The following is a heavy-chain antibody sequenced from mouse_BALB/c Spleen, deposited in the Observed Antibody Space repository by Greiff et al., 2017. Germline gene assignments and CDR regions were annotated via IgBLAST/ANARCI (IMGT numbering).Heavy chain of an antibody. CDR1: GYTFTSYY. V-gene: IGHV1S56*01. D-gene: IGHD2-4*01. J-gene: IGHJ3*01. CDR2: IYPGNVNT. Sequence: VQLQQSGPELVKPGASVRISCKASGYTFTSYYIHWVKQRPGQGLEWIGWIYPGNVNTKYNEKFKGKATLTADKSSSTAYMQLSSLTSEDSAVYFCARMRDYDWFAYWGQGTLVTVSA. CDR3: ARMRDYDWFAY.